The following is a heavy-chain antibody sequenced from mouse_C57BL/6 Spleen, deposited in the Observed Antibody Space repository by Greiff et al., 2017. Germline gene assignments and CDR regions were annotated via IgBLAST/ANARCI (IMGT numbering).Heavy chain of an antibody. CDR2: IHPNSGST. D-gene: IGHD2-2*01. CDR1: GYTFTSYW. V-gene: IGHV1-64*01. Sequence: QVQLQQPGAELVKPGASVKLSCKASGYTFTSYWMHWVKQRPGQGLEWIGMIHPNSGSTNYNEKFKSKATLTVDKSSITAYMKLSSLTSEDSAVYYCARESGYPFAYWGPGTLVTVSA. CDR3: ARESGYPFAY. J-gene: IGHJ3*01.